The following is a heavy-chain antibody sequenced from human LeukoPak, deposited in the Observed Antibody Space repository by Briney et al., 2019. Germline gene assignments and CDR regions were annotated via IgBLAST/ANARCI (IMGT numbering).Heavy chain of an antibody. CDR3: ARDTGVVPAAIYYYYYGMDV. D-gene: IGHD2-2*01. J-gene: IGHJ6*02. V-gene: IGHV3-7*01. CDR1: GFTFGSYW. CDR2: IKQDGSEK. Sequence: GGSLRLSCAASGFTFGSYWMSWVRQAPGKGLEWVAHIKQDGSEKYYVDSVKGRFTISRDNAKNSLYLQMNSLRAEDTAVYYCARDTGVVPAAIYYYYYGMDVWGQGTTVTVSS.